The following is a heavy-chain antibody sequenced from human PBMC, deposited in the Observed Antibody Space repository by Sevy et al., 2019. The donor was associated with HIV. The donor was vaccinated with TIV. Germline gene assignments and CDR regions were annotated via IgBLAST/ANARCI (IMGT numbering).Heavy chain of an antibody. J-gene: IGHJ4*02. CDR1: GFTFTSDW. CDR3: ARGSRVTFGS. V-gene: IGHV3-74*01. CDR2: INSDGEMI. Sequence: GGSLRLSCAASGFTFTSDWMHWVRQPPGKGLAWVSHINSDGEMIEYADSVKGRFTTSRDNAKNTLYLQMNNLGAEDTAVYYCARGSRVTFGSWGQGTLITVSS. D-gene: IGHD2-21*02.